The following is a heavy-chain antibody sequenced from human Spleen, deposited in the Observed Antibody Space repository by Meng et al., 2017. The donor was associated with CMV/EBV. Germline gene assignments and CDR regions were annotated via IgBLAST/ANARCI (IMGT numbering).Heavy chain of an antibody. CDR1: GGSVSSGSYY. J-gene: IGHJ6*02. CDR2: IYYTGST. CDR3: ARGAAPAAPYYYYYGMDV. V-gene: IGHV4-61*01. D-gene: IGHD2-2*01. Sequence: GSLRLSCTVSGGSVSSGSYYWSWIRQPPGKGLEWIAYIYYTGSTNYNPSLKSRVTISVDTSKNQFSLKLSSVTAADTAVYYCARGAAPAAPYYYYYGMDVWGQGTTVTVSS.